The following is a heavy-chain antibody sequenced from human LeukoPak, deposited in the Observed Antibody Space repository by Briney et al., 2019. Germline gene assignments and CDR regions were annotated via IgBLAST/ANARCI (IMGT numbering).Heavy chain of an antibody. CDR2: ITNNGGRT. CDR3: VKEVSSSWQFDP. Sequence: GGSLRLSCSASGFTFSYYPMHWVRQAPGKGLEYVSAITNNGGRTYYADSVKGRFTISRDNSKNTLYLQMSSLRAEGTAVYYCVKEVSSSWQFDPWGQGTLVTVSS. J-gene: IGHJ5*02. CDR1: GFTFSYYP. V-gene: IGHV3-64D*09. D-gene: IGHD6-13*01.